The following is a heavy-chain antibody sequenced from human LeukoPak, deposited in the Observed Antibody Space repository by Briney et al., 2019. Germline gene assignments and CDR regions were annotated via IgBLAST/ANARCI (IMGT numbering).Heavy chain of an antibody. J-gene: IGHJ5*02. CDR1: GGSISSSSYY. CDR3: ARHPQSRSGYGKQLYNWFDP. CDR2: IYYSGST. V-gene: IGHV4-39*01. Sequence: SETLSLTCTVSGGSISSSSYYWGWIRQPPGKGLEWIGSIYYSGSTYYNPSLKSRVTVSVDTSKNQFSLKLSSVTAADTAVHYCARHPQSRSGYGKQLYNWFDPWGQGTLVTVSS. D-gene: IGHD5-12*01.